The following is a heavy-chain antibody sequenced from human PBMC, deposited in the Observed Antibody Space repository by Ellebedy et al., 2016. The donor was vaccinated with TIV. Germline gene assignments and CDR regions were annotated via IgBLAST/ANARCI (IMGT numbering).Heavy chain of an antibody. J-gene: IGHJ6*03. CDR2: INSDGSST. V-gene: IGHV3-74*01. D-gene: IGHD7-27*01. Sequence: GGSLRLSXAASGFSFSNYWMHWVRQGPGMGLVWVSRINSDGSSTNYADSVKGRFTISRDNAKNTLYLQMNNLRPEDTAVYYCAKDSLLGPPYYYMVVWGKGTTVTVS. CDR1: GFSFSNYW. CDR3: AKDSLLGPPYYYMVV.